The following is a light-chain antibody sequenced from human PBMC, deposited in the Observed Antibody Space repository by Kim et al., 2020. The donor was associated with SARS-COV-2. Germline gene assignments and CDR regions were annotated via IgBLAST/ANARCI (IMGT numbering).Light chain of an antibody. V-gene: IGLV3-19*01. CDR2: GKN. J-gene: IGLJ2*01. CDR1: SLRNYY. Sequence: SSELTQDPAVSVALGQTVRITCQGDSLRNYYASWYQQKPGQAPLLVIYGKNNRPSGIPDRFSGSSSGNTASLTITGAQAEDEGDYYCNSRDSSGYHLVFG. CDR3: NSRDSSGYHLV.